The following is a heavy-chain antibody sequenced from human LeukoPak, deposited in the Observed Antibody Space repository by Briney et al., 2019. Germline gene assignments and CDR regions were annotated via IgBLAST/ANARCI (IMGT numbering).Heavy chain of an antibody. CDR1: GYTFTGYY. CDR3: ARGPRSFSEWLPWAY. Sequence: GASVKVSCKASGYTFTGYYMHWVRQAPGQGLEWMGWTNPNSGGTNYAQKFQGRVTMTRDTSISTAYMKLSRLRSDDTAVYYCARGPRSFSEWLPWAYWGQGTLVTVSS. D-gene: IGHD3-3*01. J-gene: IGHJ4*02. CDR2: TNPNSGGT. V-gene: IGHV1-2*02.